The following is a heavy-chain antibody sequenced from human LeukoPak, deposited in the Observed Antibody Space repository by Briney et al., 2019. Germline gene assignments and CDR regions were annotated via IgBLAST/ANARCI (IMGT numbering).Heavy chain of an antibody. V-gene: IGHV3-23*01. CDR3: ARDRPNYYGSDGHYYRRDGDY. CDR2: ITSRGEST. D-gene: IGHD3-22*01. CDR1: GFTFSIFA. Sequence: PGGSLRLSCAASGFTFSIFAMSWVRPAPGKGLQWVSSITSRGESTWYVDSVKGRFTITRDNSENTLYLQMHSLRAEDTAVYYCARDRPNYYGSDGHYYRRDGDYWGRGTLVSVSS. J-gene: IGHJ4*02.